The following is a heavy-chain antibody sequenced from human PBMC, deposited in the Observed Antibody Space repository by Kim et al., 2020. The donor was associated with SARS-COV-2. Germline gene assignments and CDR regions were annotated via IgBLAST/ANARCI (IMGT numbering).Heavy chain of an antibody. Sequence: ASVKVSCKASGYTFTSYDINWVRQATGQGLEWMVWMNPNSGNTGYAQKFQCRVTMTSNTSISTAYMELSFLISDDTAVYYFARCPYYLFYPFLHVTLVT. CDR1: GYTFTSYD. CDR2: MNPNSGNT. CDR3: ARCPYYLFYP. J-gene: IGHJ5*02. D-gene: IGHD1-26*01. V-gene: IGHV1-8*01.